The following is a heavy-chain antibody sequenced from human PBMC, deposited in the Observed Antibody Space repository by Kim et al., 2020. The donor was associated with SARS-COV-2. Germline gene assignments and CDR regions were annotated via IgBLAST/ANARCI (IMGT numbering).Heavy chain of an antibody. V-gene: IGHV1-2*02. D-gene: IGHD6-13*01. J-gene: IGHJ4*02. CDR2: INPKSGGS. CDR3: ARGSYLPAAGTADD. CDR1: GYNFIDYY. Sequence: ASVKVSCKASGYNFIDYYIHWVRQAPGQGLEWMGWINPKSGGSNYARKFKGVVTMTRDTSISTAYMELSSLRSDDTAVYFCARGSYLPAAGTADDWGQGTLVTVSS.